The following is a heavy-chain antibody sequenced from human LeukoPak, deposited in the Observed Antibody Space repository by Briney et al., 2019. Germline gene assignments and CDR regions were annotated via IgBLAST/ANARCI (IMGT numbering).Heavy chain of an antibody. CDR2: IYHSGST. J-gene: IGHJ3*02. Sequence: PGGSLRLSCAASEFSVGSNYMTWVRQPPGKGLEWIGEIYHSGSTNYNPSLKSRVTISVDKSKNQFSLKLSSVTAADTAVYYCARAPVVVVVVAATFGAFDIWGQGTMVTVSS. CDR1: EFSVGSNY. D-gene: IGHD2-15*01. CDR3: ARAPVVVVVVAATFGAFDI. V-gene: IGHV4-4*02.